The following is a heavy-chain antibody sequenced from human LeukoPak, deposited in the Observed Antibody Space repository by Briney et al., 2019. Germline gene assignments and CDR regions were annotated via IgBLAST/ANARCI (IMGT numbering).Heavy chain of an antibody. V-gene: IGHV3-48*02. CDR3: ARIPGGYYYAMDV. J-gene: IGHJ6*02. Sequence: GGSLRLSCAASGFTFSSYSMNWVRQAPGKGLEWVSYISSRSSNIYYADSVKGRFTISRVNAKNSLYLQMNSLRDEDTAVYYCARIPGGYYYAMDVWGQGTTVTVSS. D-gene: IGHD3-16*01. CDR2: ISSRSSNI. CDR1: GFTFSSYS.